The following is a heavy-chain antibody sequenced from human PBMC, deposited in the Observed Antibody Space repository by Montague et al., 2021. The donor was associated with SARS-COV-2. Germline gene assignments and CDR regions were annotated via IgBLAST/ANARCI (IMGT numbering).Heavy chain of an antibody. CDR1: GFTFSSYA. Sequence: SLRLSCAASGFTFSSYAMNWVRQAPGKGLEWVSLIYNGGFDTFYADSVEGRFTISRDNSNNMLYLQMSSLRAEDTAVYYCAKGQMSVAENFQHWGQGTLVTVSS. J-gene: IGHJ1*01. CDR2: IYNGGFDT. V-gene: IGHV3-23*03. CDR3: AKGQMSVAENFQH.